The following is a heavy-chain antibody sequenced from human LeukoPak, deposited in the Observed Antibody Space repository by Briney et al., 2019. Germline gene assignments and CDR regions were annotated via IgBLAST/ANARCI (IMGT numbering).Heavy chain of an antibody. CDR2: FDPEDGET. Sequence: ASVKVSCKVSGYTLTELSMHWVRQAPGKGLEWMGGFDPEDGETIYAQMFQGRVTMTEDTSTDTAYMELSSLRSEDTAVYYCATVHPFCRGSSTSCFHYYYGMDVWGQGTTVTVSS. J-gene: IGHJ6*02. V-gene: IGHV1-24*01. CDR1: GYTLTELS. D-gene: IGHD2-2*01. CDR3: ATVHPFCRGSSTSCFHYYYGMDV.